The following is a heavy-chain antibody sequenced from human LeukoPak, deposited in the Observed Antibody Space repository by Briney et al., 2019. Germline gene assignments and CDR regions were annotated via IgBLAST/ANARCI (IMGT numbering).Heavy chain of an antibody. CDR3: VKLFGSGSLYDY. CDR1: GFTFSSYG. D-gene: IGHD3-10*01. J-gene: IGHJ4*02. CDR2: ISNNGGST. V-gene: IGHV3-64D*06. Sequence: PGGSLRLSCSASGFTFSSYGMHWVRQAPGKGLEYVSAISNNGGSTYYADSVKGRFTISRDNSKNTLYLQMTSLRAEDTAMYYCVKLFGSGSLYDYWGQGTLVTVSS.